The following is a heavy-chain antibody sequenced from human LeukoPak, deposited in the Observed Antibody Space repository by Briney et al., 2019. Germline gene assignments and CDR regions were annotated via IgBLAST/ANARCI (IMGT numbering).Heavy chain of an antibody. V-gene: IGHV1-69*13. CDR1: GGTFSSYA. CDR2: IIPIFGTA. Sequence: SVKVSCKASGGTFSSYAISWVRQAPRQGLEWMGGIIPIFGTANYAQKFQGRVTITADESTSTAYMELSSLRSEDTAVYYCATPRGYSYEFDYWGQGTLVTVSS. CDR3: ATPRGYSYEFDY. J-gene: IGHJ4*02. D-gene: IGHD5-18*01.